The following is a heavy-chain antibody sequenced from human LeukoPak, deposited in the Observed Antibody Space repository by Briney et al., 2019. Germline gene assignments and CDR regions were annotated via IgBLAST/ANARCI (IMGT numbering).Heavy chain of an antibody. CDR1: SYSISSGFY. D-gene: IGHD3-9*01. J-gene: IGHJ4*02. Sequence: NPSETVSLTCSVSSYSISSGFYWGWIRQPPGKGLEWIGSIYYSGSTYYNPSLKSRVTISVDTSKNQFSLKLSSVTAADTAVYYCAREVTGYLGCYFDYWGQGTLVTVSS. V-gene: IGHV4-38-2*02. CDR2: IYYSGST. CDR3: AREVTGYLGCYFDY.